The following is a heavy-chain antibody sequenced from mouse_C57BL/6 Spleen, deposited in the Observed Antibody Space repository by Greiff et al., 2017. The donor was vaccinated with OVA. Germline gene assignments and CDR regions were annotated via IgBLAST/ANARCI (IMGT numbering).Heavy chain of an antibody. Sequence: VQLQESGGGLVKPGGSLKLSCAASGFTFSDYGMHWVRQAPEKGLEWVAYISSVSSTIYYADTVKGRFTISRDNAKNTLFLQMTSLRSEDTAMYYCARPTYRAMDYWGQGTSVTVSS. CDR1: GFTFSDYG. V-gene: IGHV5-17*01. D-gene: IGHD5-1*01. CDR3: ARPTYRAMDY. J-gene: IGHJ4*01. CDR2: ISSVSSTI.